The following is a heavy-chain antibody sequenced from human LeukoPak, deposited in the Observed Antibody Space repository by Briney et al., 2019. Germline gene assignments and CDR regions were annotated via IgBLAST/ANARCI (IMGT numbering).Heavy chain of an antibody. J-gene: IGHJ4*02. CDR3: AREVEGYAGYFDY. CDR2: VNAGNGNT. CDR1: GYTFTSYA. D-gene: IGHD5-18*01. Sequence: ASVKVSCKASGYTFTSYAMHWVRQAPGQRLEWMGWVNAGNGNTKYSQEFQGRVTITRDTSASTAYMELSSLRSEDMAVYYCAREVEGYAGYFDYWGQGTLVTVSS. V-gene: IGHV1-3*03.